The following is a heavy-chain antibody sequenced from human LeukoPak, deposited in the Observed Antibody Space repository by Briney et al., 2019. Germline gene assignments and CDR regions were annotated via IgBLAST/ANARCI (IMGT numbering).Heavy chain of an antibody. Sequence: PSQTLSLTCTVSGGSISSGGYYWSWIRQHPGKALEWIGYIYYSGSTYYNPSLKSRVTISVDTSKNQFSLKLSSVTAADTAVYYCARYCSSTSCTYYYYGMDVWGKGTTVTVSS. J-gene: IGHJ6*04. V-gene: IGHV4-31*03. CDR2: IYYSGST. D-gene: IGHD2-2*01. CDR1: GGSISSGGYY. CDR3: ARYCSSTSCTYYYYGMDV.